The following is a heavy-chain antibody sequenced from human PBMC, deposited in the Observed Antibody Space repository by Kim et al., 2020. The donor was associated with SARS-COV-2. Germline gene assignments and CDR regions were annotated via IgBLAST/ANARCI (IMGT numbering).Heavy chain of an antibody. Sequence: ASVKVSCKVSGYTLTELSMHWVRQAPGKGLEWMGGFDPEDGETIYAQKFQGRVTMTEDTSTDTAYMDLSSLRSEDTAVYYCATIPPMVRGVFNYYYGMDVWGQGTTVTVSS. D-gene: IGHD3-10*01. CDR3: ATIPPMVRGVFNYYYGMDV. CDR1: GYTLTELS. J-gene: IGHJ6*02. V-gene: IGHV1-24*01. CDR2: FDPEDGET.